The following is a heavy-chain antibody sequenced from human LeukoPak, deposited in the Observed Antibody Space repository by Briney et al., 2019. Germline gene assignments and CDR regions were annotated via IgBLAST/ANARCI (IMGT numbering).Heavy chain of an antibody. J-gene: IGHJ4*02. D-gene: IGHD3-22*01. CDR1: GYTFTSYG. Sequence: ASVKVSCKASGYTFTSYGISWVRQAPGPGLEWMGWISAYNGNTNYAQKLQGRVTMTTDTSTSTAYMELRSLRSDDTAVYYCARMDYYDSSGYFDYWGQGTLVTVSS. CDR3: ARMDYYDSSGYFDY. CDR2: ISAYNGNT. V-gene: IGHV1-18*01.